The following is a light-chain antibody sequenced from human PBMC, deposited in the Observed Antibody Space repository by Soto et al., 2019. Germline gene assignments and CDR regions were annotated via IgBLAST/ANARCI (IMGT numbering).Light chain of an antibody. Sequence: EIVLTQSPGTLSLSPGEGATLSCRTSETISSTYLAWYQQTPGQAPRLLIHGTSSRASDIPDRFSGSGSGTDFTLTISRLEPEDFAVYFCQQYGRSPPTFGPGTKLDIK. CDR1: ETISSTY. V-gene: IGKV3-20*01. CDR3: QQYGRSPPT. CDR2: GTS. J-gene: IGKJ2*01.